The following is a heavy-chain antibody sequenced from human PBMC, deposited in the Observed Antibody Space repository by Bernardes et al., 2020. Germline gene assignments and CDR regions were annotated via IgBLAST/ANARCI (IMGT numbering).Heavy chain of an antibody. J-gene: IGHJ6*04. D-gene: IGHD3-10*01. CDR1: GFTFDDYT. CDR2: ISWDGGST. CDR3: AKDYGPYYYGSGSPYYYYGMDV. Sequence: GGSLRLSCAASGFTFDDYTMHWVRQAPGKGLEWVSLISWDGGSTYYADSVKGRFTISRDNSKNSLYLQMNSLRTEDTALYYCAKDYGPYYYGSGSPYYYYGMDVWGKGTTVTVSS. V-gene: IGHV3-43*01.